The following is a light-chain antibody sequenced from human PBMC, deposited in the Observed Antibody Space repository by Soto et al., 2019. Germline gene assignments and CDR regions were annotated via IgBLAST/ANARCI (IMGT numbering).Light chain of an antibody. CDR1: QSVSSTY. V-gene: IGKV3-20*01. Sequence: EIVLTQSPGTLSLSPGERATLSCRASQSVSSTYLGWYQQKPGQAPRLLISGASNRATGIPHSFSGSGSGTDFYLTIRRLAPEDFEVYYCQQFGTIHFTFGPGTKVDV. CDR2: GAS. J-gene: IGKJ3*01. CDR3: QQFGTIHFT.